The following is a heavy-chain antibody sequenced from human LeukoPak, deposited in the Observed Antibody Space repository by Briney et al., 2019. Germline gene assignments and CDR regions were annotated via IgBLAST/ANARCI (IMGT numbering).Heavy chain of an antibody. D-gene: IGHD6-19*01. CDR3: ARGSGWYFY. V-gene: IGHV4-34*01. CDR2: INHSGGT. Sequence: SETLSLTCAVYGGSFSGFYWSWIRQPPGKGLEWIGDINHSGGTNHIPSLKSRVTILVDTSKNQFSLKLSSVTAADTAVYYCARGSGWYFYWGQGTLVTVSS. CDR1: GGSFSGFY. J-gene: IGHJ4*02.